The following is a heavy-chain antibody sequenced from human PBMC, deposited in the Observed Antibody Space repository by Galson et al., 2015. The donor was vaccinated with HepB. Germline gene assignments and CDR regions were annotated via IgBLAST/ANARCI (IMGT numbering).Heavy chain of an antibody. D-gene: IGHD5-18*01. CDR1: GYTLTGLS. Sequence: SVKVSCKVSGYTLTGLSMHWVRQAPGKGLEWMGGFDPEDGETIYAQKFQGRVTMTEDTSTDTAYMELSSLRSEDTAVYYCATGRPTWIQLWPNYFDYWGQGTLVTVSS. CDR3: ATGRPTWIQLWPNYFDY. J-gene: IGHJ4*02. V-gene: IGHV1-24*01. CDR2: FDPEDGET.